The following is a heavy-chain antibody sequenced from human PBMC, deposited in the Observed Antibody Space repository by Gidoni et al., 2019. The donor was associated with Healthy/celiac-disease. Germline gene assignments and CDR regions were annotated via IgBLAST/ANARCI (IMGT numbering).Heavy chain of an antibody. CDR2: IYYSGST. D-gene: IGHD6-13*01. Sequence: QLQLQESGPGLVKPSETLSLTCTVSGGSISSSSHDWGWIRQPPGKGLEWIGSIYYSGSTYYNPSLKSRVTISVDTSKNQFSLKLISVTAADTSVYYCARRVIAAADDSGWESWFDPWGQGTLVTVSS. CDR3: ARRVIAAADDSGWESWFDP. V-gene: IGHV4-39*01. CDR1: GGSISSSSHD. J-gene: IGHJ5*02.